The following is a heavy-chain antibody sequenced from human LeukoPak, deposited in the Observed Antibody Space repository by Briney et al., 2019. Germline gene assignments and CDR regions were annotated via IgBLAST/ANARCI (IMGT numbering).Heavy chain of an antibody. J-gene: IGHJ3*02. D-gene: IGHD4-17*01. CDR3: AREKGKGATVTPDAFDI. Sequence: PGGSLRLSCAASGFTFSDYYMSWIRQAPGKGLEWVSYISSSGSTIYYADSVKGRFTISRDNAKNSLYLQMNSLRAEDTAVYYCAREKGKGATVTPDAFDIWGQGTMVTVSS. CDR2: ISSSGSTI. CDR1: GFTFSDYY. V-gene: IGHV3-11*01.